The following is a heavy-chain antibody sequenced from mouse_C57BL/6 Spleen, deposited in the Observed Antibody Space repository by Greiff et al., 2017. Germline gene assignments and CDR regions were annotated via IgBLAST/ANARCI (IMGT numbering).Heavy chain of an antibody. J-gene: IGHJ3*01. Sequence: VQGVESGAELVRPGASVTLSCKASGYTFTDYEMHWVKQTPVHGLEWIGAIDPETGGTAYNQKFKGKAILTADKSSSTAYMELRSLTSEDSAVYYCTRGTVVAPFAYWGQGTLVTVSA. CDR3: TRGTVVAPFAY. CDR2: IDPETGGT. CDR1: GYTFTDYE. D-gene: IGHD1-1*01. V-gene: IGHV1-15*01.